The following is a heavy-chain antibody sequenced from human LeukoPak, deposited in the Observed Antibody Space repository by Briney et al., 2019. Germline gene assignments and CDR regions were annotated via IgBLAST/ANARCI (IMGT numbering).Heavy chain of an antibody. Sequence: ASVKVSCKASGYTFTSYGISWVRQAPGQGLEWMGWISAYNGNTNYAQKLQGRVTMTTDTSTSTAYMELRSLRSDDTAVYYCARGHYGSGSRSYFFDYWGQGTLVTVSS. CDR3: ARGHYGSGSRSYFFDY. CDR1: GYTFTSYG. D-gene: IGHD3-10*01. CDR2: ISAYNGNT. V-gene: IGHV1-18*01. J-gene: IGHJ4*02.